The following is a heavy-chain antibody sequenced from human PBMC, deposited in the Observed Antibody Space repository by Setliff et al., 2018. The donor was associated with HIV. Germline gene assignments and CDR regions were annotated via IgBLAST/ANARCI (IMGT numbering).Heavy chain of an antibody. CDR2: IFPGDSDT. CDR1: GYSFTTYW. J-gene: IGHJ6*02. V-gene: IGHV5-51*01. CDR3: ARHINSYWYGDGMDV. Sequence: PGESLKISCKTSGYSFTTYWIGWVRQMPGKGLEWMGVIFPGDSDTRYSPSFQGQVTISVDKSIRTAYLQWSSLKASDTATYYCARHINSYWYGDGMDVWGQGTTVTSP. D-gene: IGHD2-8*02.